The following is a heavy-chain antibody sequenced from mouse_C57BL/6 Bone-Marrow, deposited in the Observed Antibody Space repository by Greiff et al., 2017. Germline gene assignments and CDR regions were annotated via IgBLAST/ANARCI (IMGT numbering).Heavy chain of an antibody. D-gene: IGHD1-1*01. Sequence: VQLQQPGAELVKPGASVKLSCKASGYTFTSYWMHWVKQRPGQGLEWIGMIHPNSGSTNYNEKFKSKATLTVDKSSSTAYMQLSSLTSEDSAVYYCASEGPYYYGSSYGYFDYWGQGTTLTVSS. V-gene: IGHV1-64*01. CDR2: IHPNSGST. J-gene: IGHJ2*01. CDR1: GYTFTSYW. CDR3: ASEGPYYYGSSYGYFDY.